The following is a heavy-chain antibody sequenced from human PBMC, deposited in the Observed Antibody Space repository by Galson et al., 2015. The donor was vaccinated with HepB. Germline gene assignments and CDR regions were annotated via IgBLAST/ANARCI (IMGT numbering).Heavy chain of an antibody. Sequence: SLRLSCAASGFTFSSYSMNWVRQAPGKGLEWVSSISSSSSYIYYADSVKGRFTISRDNAKNSLYLQMNSLRAEDTAVYYCARDHGSGSYYFSSALYYYGMDVWGQGTTVTVSS. CDR1: GFTFSSYS. CDR3: ARDHGSGSYYFSSALYYYGMDV. D-gene: IGHD3-10*01. J-gene: IGHJ6*02. V-gene: IGHV3-21*01. CDR2: ISSSSSYI.